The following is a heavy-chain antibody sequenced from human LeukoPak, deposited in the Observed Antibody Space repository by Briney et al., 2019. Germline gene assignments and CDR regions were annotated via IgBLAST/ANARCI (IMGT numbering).Heavy chain of an antibody. D-gene: IGHD3-3*01. CDR2: ISGSGGST. CDR3: AKGQAIFGEVPDY. CDR1: GFTFSSYW. Sequence: GGSLRLSCAASGFTFSSYWMHWVRQAPGKGLEWVSAISGSGGSTYYTDSVKGRFTISRDNSKNTLYLQMNSLRAEDTAVYYCAKGQAIFGEVPDYWGQGTLVTVSS. J-gene: IGHJ4*02. V-gene: IGHV3-23*01.